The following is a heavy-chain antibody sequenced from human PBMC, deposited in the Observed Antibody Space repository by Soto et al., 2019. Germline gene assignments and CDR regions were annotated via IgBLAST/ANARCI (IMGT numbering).Heavy chain of an antibody. CDR2: ISGGGSNT. J-gene: IGHJ4*02. Sequence: GGSLRLSCAASGFPFSGYVMGWVRQAPGKGLEWVSGISGGGSNTFYADYVKGRFTISRDNSKNTLLLQMNSLGAEDTAVYYCAKDSNKYSSSLRGRYFDYWGQGIGVTVSS. V-gene: IGHV3-23*01. CDR1: GFPFSGYV. D-gene: IGHD4-4*01. CDR3: AKDSNKYSSSLRGRYFDY.